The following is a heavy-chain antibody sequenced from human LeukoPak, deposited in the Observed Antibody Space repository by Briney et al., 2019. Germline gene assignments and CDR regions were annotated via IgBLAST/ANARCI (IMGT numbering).Heavy chain of an antibody. CDR2: FDPEDGET. CDR1: GYTFTSYD. D-gene: IGHD6-19*01. J-gene: IGHJ1*01. Sequence: ASVKVSCKASGYTFTSYDINWVRQAPGKGLEWMGGFDPEDGETIYAQKFQGRVTMTEDTSTDTAYMELSSLRSEDTAVYYCATVAGHGLFQHWGQGTLVTVSS. CDR3: ATVAGHGLFQH. V-gene: IGHV1-24*01.